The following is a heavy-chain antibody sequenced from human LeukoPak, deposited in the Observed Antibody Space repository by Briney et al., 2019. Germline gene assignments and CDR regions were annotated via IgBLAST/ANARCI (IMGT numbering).Heavy chain of an antibody. CDR1: GFTVSSNY. D-gene: IGHD6-19*01. Sequence: PGGSLRLSCAASGFTVSSNYMSWVRQAPGKGLEWVSVIYSGGSTYYAASVKGRLTISRDNSKHTLYLQMNSLRAEDTAVYYCARESRAVALDYWGQGTLVTVSS. V-gene: IGHV3-53*01. CDR3: ARESRAVALDY. CDR2: IYSGGST. J-gene: IGHJ4*02.